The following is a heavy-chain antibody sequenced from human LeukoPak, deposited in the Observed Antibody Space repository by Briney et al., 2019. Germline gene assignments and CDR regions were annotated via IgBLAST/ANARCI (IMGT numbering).Heavy chain of an antibody. D-gene: IGHD3-16*02. Sequence: GESVKISCKGSGYSFTSYWNGWVRQMPGKGLEWMGFIYPGDSDTRYSPSFQGQVTISADKSISTAYLQWSSLKASDTAMYYCARRGELRLGELSPFDYWGQGTLVTVSS. J-gene: IGHJ4*02. CDR2: IYPGDSDT. V-gene: IGHV5-51*01. CDR3: ARRGELRLGELSPFDY. CDR1: GYSFTSYW.